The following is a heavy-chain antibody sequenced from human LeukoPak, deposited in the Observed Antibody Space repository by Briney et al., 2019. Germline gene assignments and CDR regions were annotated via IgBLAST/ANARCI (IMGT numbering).Heavy chain of an antibody. CDR1: GFTFSNSW. V-gene: IGHV3-7*01. Sequence: GGSLRLSCAASGFTFSNSWMTWVRQAPGKGLEWVARMIGDGSEIHYVDSVKGRFTISRDNAKNSLYLQMNSLRAEDTAVYYCARDLSGVAGYTYGRGIDYWGQGTLVTVSS. CDR3: ARDLSGVAGYTYGRGIDY. D-gene: IGHD5-18*01. J-gene: IGHJ4*02. CDR2: MIGDGSEI.